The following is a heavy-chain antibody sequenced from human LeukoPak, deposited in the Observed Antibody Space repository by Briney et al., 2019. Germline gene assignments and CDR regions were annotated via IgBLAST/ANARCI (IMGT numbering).Heavy chain of an antibody. Sequence: SETLSLTCTVSGGSISSSSYYWGWIRQPPGKGLEWIGSIYYSGSTYYNPSLKSRVTISVDTSKNQLSLKLNSVTAADTAVYYCARGSFQYYFDYWGQGTLVTVSS. J-gene: IGHJ4*02. CDR3: ARGSFQYYFDY. CDR2: IYYSGST. D-gene: IGHD1-26*01. CDR1: GGSISSSSYY. V-gene: IGHV4-39*07.